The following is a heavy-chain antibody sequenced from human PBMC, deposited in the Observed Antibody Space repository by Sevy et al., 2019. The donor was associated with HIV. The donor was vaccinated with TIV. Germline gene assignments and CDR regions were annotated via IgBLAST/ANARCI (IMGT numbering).Heavy chain of an antibody. CDR2: ISGSGTRT. Sequence: GGSLRLSCAVSGFSFDSYGITWVRQAPGKGLEWVSAISGSGTRTYYADSVKGRFIISRDNSKNTLDLQMNSLRAEETAIYYWGKGGGGHYDPEQIAYYFYYYNMDVWGKGTTVTVSS. J-gene: IGHJ6*03. CDR3: GKGGGGHYDPEQIAYYFYYYNMDV. D-gene: IGHD3-22*01. CDR1: GFSFDSYG. V-gene: IGHV3-23*01.